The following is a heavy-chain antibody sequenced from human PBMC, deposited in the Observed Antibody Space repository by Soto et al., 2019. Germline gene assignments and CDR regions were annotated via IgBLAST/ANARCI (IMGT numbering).Heavy chain of an antibody. CDR3: ARVTYCSSPSCSYVGPWSWFDP. CDR2: IIPICGTA. Sequence: SVKVSCKASGGTFSSYAISWVRQAPGKGLERMGGIIPICGTANYAQKFQGRVTITADKSTSTAYMELSSLRSEDTAVYYCARVTYCSSPSCSYVGPWSWFDPCGQGTLVTVYS. CDR1: GGTFSSYA. J-gene: IGHJ5*02. V-gene: IGHV1-69*06. D-gene: IGHD2-2*01.